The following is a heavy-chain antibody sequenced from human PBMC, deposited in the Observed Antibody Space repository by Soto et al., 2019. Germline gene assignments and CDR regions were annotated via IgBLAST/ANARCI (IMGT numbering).Heavy chain of an antibody. V-gene: IGHV3-23*01. D-gene: IGHD3-22*01. CDR3: AKEIDSSWSD. J-gene: IGHJ4*02. CDR2: ISDTSDGT. CDR1: GFTFSTYA. Sequence: EVQLLESGGDLEQPGGSLRLSCAASGFTFSTYAMGWFRQAPGKGLEWVSAISDTSDGTYYAGSVKGRFTISRDNSKNKLYLEMDSLRVEDTALYYCAKEIDSSWSDWGQGTLVTVSA.